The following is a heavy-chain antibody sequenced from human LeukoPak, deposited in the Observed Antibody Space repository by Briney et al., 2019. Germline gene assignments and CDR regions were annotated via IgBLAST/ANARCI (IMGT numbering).Heavy chain of an antibody. CDR2: IYYSGST. CDR3: ARDASYCGGDCYPSYWFDP. CDR1: GGSISSYY. Sequence: PSETLSLTCTVSGGSISSYYWSWIRQPPGKGLERIGYIYYSGSTNYNPSLKSRVTISVDTSKNQFSLKLSSVTAADTAVYYCARDASYCGGDCYPSYWFDPWGQGTLVTVSS. D-gene: IGHD2-21*02. V-gene: IGHV4-59*01. J-gene: IGHJ5*02.